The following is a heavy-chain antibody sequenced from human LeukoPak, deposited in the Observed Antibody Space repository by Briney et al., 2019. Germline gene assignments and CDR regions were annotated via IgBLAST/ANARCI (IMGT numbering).Heavy chain of an antibody. Sequence: GGSLRLSCAASGFTFSSYALSWVRQAPGKGLEWVARIKSKTDGGTTDYAAPVKGRFTISRDDPKNTLYLQMNSLKTEDTAVYYCTTSRPYDVWGQGTTVTISS. CDR2: IKSKTDGGTT. CDR3: TTSRPYDV. CDR1: GFTFSSYA. J-gene: IGHJ6*02. V-gene: IGHV3-15*01.